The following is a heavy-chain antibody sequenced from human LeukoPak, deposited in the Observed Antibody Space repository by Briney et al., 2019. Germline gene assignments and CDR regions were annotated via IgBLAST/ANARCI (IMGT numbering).Heavy chain of an antibody. D-gene: IGHD2-15*01. CDR3: AADSYCSGGSCYAPSFDC. J-gene: IGHJ4*02. CDR1: GFTFTTSA. Sequence: ASVTVSCKASGFTFTTSALQWVRQARGQRLEWLGWMVIGSGNTNCAQKFQERVTITRGMSTSTAYMELSRLESDDTAVYYCAADSYCSGGSCYAPSFDCWGQGTLVTVSS. V-gene: IGHV1-58*01. CDR2: MVIGSGNT.